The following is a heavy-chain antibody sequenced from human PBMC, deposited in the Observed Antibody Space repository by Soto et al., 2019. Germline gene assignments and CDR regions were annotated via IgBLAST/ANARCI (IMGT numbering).Heavy chain of an antibody. D-gene: IGHD3-22*01. J-gene: IGHJ4*02. V-gene: IGHV1-46*01. CDR2: INPTGLST. CDR1: GYTFSNYY. CDR3: VRSYDDSNGFSLYPFDY. Sequence: ASVKVSCKSSGYTFSNYYIHWVRQAPGQGLEWMGIINPTGLSTTYAQKFQGRVTMTRDTSTSTVYIDMTSLRSEDTAVYYCVRSYDDSNGFSLYPFDYWGQGTRVTVSS.